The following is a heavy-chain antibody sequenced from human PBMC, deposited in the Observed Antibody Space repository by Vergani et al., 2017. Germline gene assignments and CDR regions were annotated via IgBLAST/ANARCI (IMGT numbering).Heavy chain of an antibody. CDR2: INNDGSST. J-gene: IGHJ5*02. V-gene: IGHV3-74*01. Sequence: EVQLVESGGGLVQPGGSLRLSCAASGFIFSTYWMHWLRHAPGKGLVWVSRINNDGSSTNYADSVKGRFTFSRDNAKNTLYLQMNRLRAEDTAIYYCARGIFISVAGYNWFDPWGRGSLVTASS. CDR3: ARGIFISVAGYNWFDP. CDR1: GFIFSTYW. D-gene: IGHD6-19*01.